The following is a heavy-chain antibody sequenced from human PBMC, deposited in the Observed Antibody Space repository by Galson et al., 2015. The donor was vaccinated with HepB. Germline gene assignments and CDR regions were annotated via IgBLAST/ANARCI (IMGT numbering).Heavy chain of an antibody. CDR1: GFTFSGYR. CDR2: IKEDESEK. CDR3: ARFAGGGYSTSWYRSGFDY. J-gene: IGHJ4*02. V-gene: IGHV3-7*05. Sequence: SLRLSCAAAGFTFSGYRMTWVRQAPGKGLEWVANIKEDESEKYYVDSAKGRFTISRDNAKNSLYLQLNSLRAEDTAVYFCARFAGGGYSTSWYRSGFDYWGQGTLVIVSS. D-gene: IGHD6-13*01.